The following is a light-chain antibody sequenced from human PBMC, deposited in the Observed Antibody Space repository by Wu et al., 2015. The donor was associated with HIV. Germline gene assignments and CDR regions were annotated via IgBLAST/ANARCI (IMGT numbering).Light chain of an antibody. J-gene: IGKJ4*01. CDR2: KAS. V-gene: IGKV1-5*03. CDR3: QRSYGA. CDR1: QNVNNL. Sequence: QMTQSPSTLSASVGDSVTITCRASQNVNNLLAWYQQKPGKAPKLLISKASTLESGVPSRFSGSASGTEFTLTISSLQPDDSATYYCQRSYGAFGGGTKVEIK.